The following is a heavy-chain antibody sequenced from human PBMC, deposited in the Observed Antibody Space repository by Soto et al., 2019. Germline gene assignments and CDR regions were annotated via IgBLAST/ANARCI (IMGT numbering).Heavy chain of an antibody. CDR1: GFTFSSYA. CDR2: ISYDGSNK. V-gene: IGHV3-30-3*01. Sequence: QVQLVESGGGVVQPGRSLRLSCAASGFTFSSYAMHWVRQAPGKGLEWVAVISYDGSNKYYADSVKGRFTISRDNSQNTLYLQINSLRAEDTAVYYCARDYYRFNSGYGFSMDVWGQGTTVTVSS. D-gene: IGHD5-12*01. J-gene: IGHJ6*02. CDR3: ARDYYRFNSGYGFSMDV.